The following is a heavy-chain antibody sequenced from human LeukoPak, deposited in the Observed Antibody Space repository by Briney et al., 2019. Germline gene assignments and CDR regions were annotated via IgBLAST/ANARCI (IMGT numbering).Heavy chain of an antibody. J-gene: IGHJ3*02. CDR1: GLTFDDYA. Sequence: HPGRSLRLSCAASGLTFDDYAMHWVRHGPGKGLEWVSGITWNSGTIGYADSVKGRFTISRDNAKNSLYLQMNSLRAEDTALYYCAKDVTGTGAFDIWGQGTMVTVSS. CDR2: ITWNSGTI. V-gene: IGHV3-9*01. CDR3: AKDVTGTGAFDI. D-gene: IGHD1-7*01.